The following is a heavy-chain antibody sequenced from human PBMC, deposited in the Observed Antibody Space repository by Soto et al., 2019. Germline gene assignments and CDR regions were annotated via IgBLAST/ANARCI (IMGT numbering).Heavy chain of an antibody. V-gene: IGHV1-69*01. Sequence: QVQLVQSGAEVKKPGSSVKVSCKASGGTFSSYAISWVRQAPGQGLEWMGGIIPIFGTANYAQKFQGRVTITADESTSTAYMELSSLRSEDTAVYYCVRVGYDILTGYVYYFDYWGQGTLVTVSS. J-gene: IGHJ4*02. CDR1: GGTFSSYA. D-gene: IGHD3-9*01. CDR3: VRVGYDILTGYVYYFDY. CDR2: IIPIFGTA.